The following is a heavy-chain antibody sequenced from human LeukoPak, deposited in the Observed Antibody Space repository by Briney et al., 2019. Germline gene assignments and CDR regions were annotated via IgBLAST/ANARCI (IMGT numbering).Heavy chain of an antibody. V-gene: IGHV3-7*01. Sequence: GGSLRLSCAASGFTFSTSWMTWVRQAPGKGLEWVANIKEDGSRQNYVDSVKGRFTISRDNAQNSLLLQMNSLRAEDTAVYFCARDYAYSSFDIWGQGTMVTVSS. CDR3: ARDYAYSSFDI. J-gene: IGHJ3*02. CDR2: IKEDGSRQ. D-gene: IGHD4-11*01. CDR1: GFTFSTSW.